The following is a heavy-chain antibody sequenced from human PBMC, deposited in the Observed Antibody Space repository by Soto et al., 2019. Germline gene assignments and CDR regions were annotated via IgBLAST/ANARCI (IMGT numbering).Heavy chain of an antibody. CDR2: IIPMLAIT. CDR1: GGTFSNHI. D-gene: IGHD5-12*01. V-gene: IGHV1-69*08. CDR3: VRDSPIGSAFSGHDDIDS. Sequence: QVQQVQSGAEVKKPGSSVKVSCKASGGTFSNHIITWVRQAPGQGPEWMRRIIPMLAITNYAQKFQGRVTITADKSTTTAYMEVSSLRPEDTVMYYCVRDSPIGSAFSGHDDIDSWGQGTLVTVSS. J-gene: IGHJ4*02.